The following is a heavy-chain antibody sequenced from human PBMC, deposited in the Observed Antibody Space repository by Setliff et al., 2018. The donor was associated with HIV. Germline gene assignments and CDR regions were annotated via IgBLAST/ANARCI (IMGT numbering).Heavy chain of an antibody. J-gene: IGHJ5*02. Sequence: PGESLKISCKGSGYSFTSYWIGWVRQMPGKGLEWMGTIFPGDSDTRYSPSFQGQVTISADKSISTAYLQWTSLKASDTAIYYCARGKYTTYLFDPWGQGTLVTVSS. CDR1: GYSFTSYW. V-gene: IGHV5-51*01. D-gene: IGHD1-1*01. CDR3: ARGKYTTYLFDP. CDR2: IFPGDSDT.